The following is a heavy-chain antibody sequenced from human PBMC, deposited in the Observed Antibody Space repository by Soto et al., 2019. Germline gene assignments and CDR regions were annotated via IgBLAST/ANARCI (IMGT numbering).Heavy chain of an antibody. CDR3: ARARITIFGDY. V-gene: IGHV3-48*03. CDR2: ISSSGGTI. CDR1: GFTFSSYE. D-gene: IGHD3-3*01. Sequence: GSLRLSCAASGFTFSSYEMNWVRQAPGKGLEWVSYISSSGGTIYYADSVKGRFTISRDNAKNSLYLQMNSLRAEDTAVYYCARARITIFGDYWGQGTLVTVSS. J-gene: IGHJ4*02.